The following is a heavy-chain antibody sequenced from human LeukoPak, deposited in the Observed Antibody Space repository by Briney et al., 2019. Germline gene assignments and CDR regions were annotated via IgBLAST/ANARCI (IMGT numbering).Heavy chain of an antibody. CDR3: ARNLYSSSLDY. Sequence: SETLSLTCTVSGGSISSSYWSWIRQPPGKGLEWIGYIYYSGSTTYNPSLKSRVTISVDTSKNQFSLKLSSVTAADTAVYYCARNLYSSSLDYWVQGTLVTVS. J-gene: IGHJ4*02. V-gene: IGHV4-59*08. CDR1: GGSISSSY. CDR2: IYYSGST. D-gene: IGHD6-13*01.